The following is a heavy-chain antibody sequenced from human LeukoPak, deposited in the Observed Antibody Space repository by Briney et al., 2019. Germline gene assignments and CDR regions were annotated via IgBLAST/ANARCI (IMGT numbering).Heavy chain of an antibody. CDR2: ISGSGGST. CDR1: GFTFSSYA. D-gene: IGHD6-13*01. V-gene: IGHV3-23*01. Sequence: GGSLRLSCAASGFTFSSYAMSWVRQAPGKRLEWGSAISGSGGSTYYADSVKGRFTISRDNSKNTLYLQMNSLRAEDTAVYYCAEVLAYSSSLYAFDIWGQGTMVTVSS. CDR3: AEVLAYSSSLYAFDI. J-gene: IGHJ3*02.